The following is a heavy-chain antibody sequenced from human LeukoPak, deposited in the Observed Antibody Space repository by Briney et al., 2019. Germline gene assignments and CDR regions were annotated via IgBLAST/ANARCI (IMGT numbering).Heavy chain of an antibody. CDR2: ISSSSSYI. V-gene: IGHV3-21*01. CDR3: ARVRYSSDFYFDY. Sequence: GRSLRLSCTASGFMFGDYAMTWVRQAPGKGLEWVSSISSSSSYIYYADSVKGRFTISRDNAKNSLYLQMNSLRAEDTAVYYCARVRYSSDFYFDYWGQGTLVTVSS. D-gene: IGHD6-25*01. CDR1: GFMFGDYA. J-gene: IGHJ4*02.